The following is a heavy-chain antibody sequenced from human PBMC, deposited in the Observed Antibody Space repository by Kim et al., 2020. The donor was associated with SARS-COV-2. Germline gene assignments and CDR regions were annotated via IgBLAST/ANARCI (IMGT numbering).Heavy chain of an antibody. CDR3: ASVLV. D-gene: IGHD3-3*02. Sequence: PILGIANYAQEFQGRVTITADKSTSTAYMELSSLRSEDTAVYYCASVLVWGQGTLVTVSS. J-gene: IGHJ4*02. V-gene: IGHV1-69*02. CDR2: PILGIA.